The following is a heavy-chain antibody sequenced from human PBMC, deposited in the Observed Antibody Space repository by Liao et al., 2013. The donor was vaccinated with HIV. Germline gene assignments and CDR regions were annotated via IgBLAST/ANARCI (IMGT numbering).Heavy chain of an antibody. V-gene: IGHV4-4*07. CDR1: GGSISSYY. D-gene: IGHD2-21*01. J-gene: IGHJ6*03. Sequence: QVQLQESGPGLVKPSETLSLTCTVSGGSISSYYWGWIRQPAGKGLEWIGRIFPSGYTNYNPSLKSRVTISVDTSKNLFSLKLSSVTAADTAVYYCARHIAGSDHYYYFHMDVWGNGTTVTVSS. CDR3: ARHIAGSDHYYYFHMDV. CDR2: IFPSGYT.